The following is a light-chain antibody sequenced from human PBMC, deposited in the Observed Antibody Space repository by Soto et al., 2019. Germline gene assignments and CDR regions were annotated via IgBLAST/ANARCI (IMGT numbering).Light chain of an antibody. V-gene: IGLV1-40*01. J-gene: IGLJ2*01. CDR2: GNS. CDR1: SSNIGAGYD. CDR3: QSSDSTLRGV. Sequence: QSVLTQPPSVSGAPGQRVTISCTGCSSNIGAGYDVHWYQQLPGTAPKLLIYGNSNRPSGVPDRFSASKSGTSASLAITGLQAEDEADYYCQSSDSTLRGVFGGGTKVTV.